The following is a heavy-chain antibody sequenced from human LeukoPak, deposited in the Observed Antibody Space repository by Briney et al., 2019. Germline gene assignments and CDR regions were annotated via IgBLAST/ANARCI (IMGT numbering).Heavy chain of an antibody. V-gene: IGHV3-74*01. CDR2: INSDGSST. Sequence: GGSLRLSCAASGFTFSSYWMHWVRQAPGKGLVWVSRINSDGSSTSYADSVKGRFTISRDNAKNTLYLQMNSLRAEDTAVYYCARDTPMIVVATNYYGMDVWGQGTTVTVS. D-gene: IGHD3-22*01. CDR3: ARDTPMIVVATNYYGMDV. CDR1: GFTFSSYW. J-gene: IGHJ6*02.